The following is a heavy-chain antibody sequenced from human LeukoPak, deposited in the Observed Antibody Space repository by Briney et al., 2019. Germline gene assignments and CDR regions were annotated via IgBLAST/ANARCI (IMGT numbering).Heavy chain of an antibody. CDR1: GFTFSSYA. Sequence: AGGSLRLSCAASGFTFSSYAMSWVRQAPGKGLEWVSSISGSGDSTYYADSVKGRFTISRDNSKTTLYLQMNNLRAEDTAVYYCAKDAGYSSGWDYYYYGMDVWGQGTTVTVSS. V-gene: IGHV3-23*01. CDR3: AKDAGYSSGWDYYYYGMDV. J-gene: IGHJ6*02. CDR2: ISGSGDST. D-gene: IGHD6-19*01.